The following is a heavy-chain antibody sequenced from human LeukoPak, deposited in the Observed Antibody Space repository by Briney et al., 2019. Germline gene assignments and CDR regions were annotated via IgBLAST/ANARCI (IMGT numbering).Heavy chain of an antibody. CDR3: ARYHYYDSSGYDY. D-gene: IGHD3-22*01. Sequence: GASVKVSCKASGYTFTGYYMHWVRQAPGQGLEWMGWINPNSGGTNYAQKFQGRVTMTRDTSIGTAYMELSRLRSDDTAVYYCARYHYYDSSGYDYWGQGTLVTVSS. J-gene: IGHJ4*02. CDR1: GYTFTGYY. CDR2: INPNSGGT. V-gene: IGHV1-2*02.